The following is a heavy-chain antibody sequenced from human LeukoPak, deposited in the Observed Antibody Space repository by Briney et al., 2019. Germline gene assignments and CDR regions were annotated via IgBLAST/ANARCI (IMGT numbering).Heavy chain of an antibody. J-gene: IGHJ1*01. CDR1: GFSFSSYA. D-gene: IGHD4-17*01. CDR2: IRNRIHGRTA. V-gene: IGHV3-49*04. CDR3: TRGAVNDHGDGQFFQH. Sequence: PGGSLRLSCAASGFSFSSYAMSWVRQAPGKGLEWVGFIRNRIHGRTAEYAASVKGRCTISRDDSISTVYLQINSLKTEDTAVYYCTRGAVNDHGDGQFFQHWGQGTLVTVSS.